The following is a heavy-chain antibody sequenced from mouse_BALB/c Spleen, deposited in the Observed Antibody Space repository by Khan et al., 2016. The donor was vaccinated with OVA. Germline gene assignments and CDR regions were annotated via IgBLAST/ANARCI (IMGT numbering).Heavy chain of an antibody. CDR3: ARGNYYGNSVYAMDY. CDR1: GYTFTSYW. D-gene: IGHD1-1*01. CDR2: IAPGSGST. Sequence: DLVKPGASVKLSCKASGYTFTSYWINWIKQRPGQGLEWMGRIAPGSGSTSYNAMFKGKATLTVDTPSTTAYTQFRSLSSEDSAVYFCARGNYYGNSVYAMDYWGQGTSVTVSS. J-gene: IGHJ4*01. V-gene: IGHV1S41*01.